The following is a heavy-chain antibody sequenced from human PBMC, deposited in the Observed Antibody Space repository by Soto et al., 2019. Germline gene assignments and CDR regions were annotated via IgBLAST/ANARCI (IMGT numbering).Heavy chain of an antibody. CDR1: GGSITSSNW. D-gene: IGHD6-13*01. CDR3: ARDQKYSNSWAFDY. CDR2: VSHSGDT. Sequence: SETLSLTCAVSGGSITSSNWWTWVRQPPGKGLEWIGEVSHSGDTNYNPSLKSRVTISVDKSKSQFSLKLNSVTAADSAVYYCARDQKYSNSWAFDYWGQGALVTVSS. J-gene: IGHJ4*02. V-gene: IGHV4-4*02.